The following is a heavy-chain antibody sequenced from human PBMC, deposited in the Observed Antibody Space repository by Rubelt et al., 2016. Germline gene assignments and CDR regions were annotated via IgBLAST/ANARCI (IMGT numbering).Heavy chain of an antibody. CDR3: ARVAPMGRGGLVWGFDY. Sequence: SCAASGFTFSSHAMTWVRQVPGKGLEWVSGISGSGGSTYNADSVKGRLTISRDNSKNTLYLQMNSLRAEDTAVYYCARVAPMGRGGLVWGFDYWGQGTLVTVSS. V-gene: IGHV3-23*01. J-gene: IGHJ4*02. D-gene: IGHD3-10*01. CDR1: GFTFSSHA. CDR2: ISGSGGST.